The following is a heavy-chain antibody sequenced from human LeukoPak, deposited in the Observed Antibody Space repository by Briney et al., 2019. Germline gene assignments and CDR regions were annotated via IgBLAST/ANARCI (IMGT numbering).Heavy chain of an antibody. V-gene: IGHV3-48*03. D-gene: IGHD4-17*01. CDR2: ISSSGSTI. Sequence: GGSLRLSCAASGFTFSSYEMNWVRQAPGKGLEGFSYISSSGSTIYYADSGKGRFNISRDNAKNSLYLKMNSLIAEDTAVYYCARFYGHYVGYWGQETLVTVSS. J-gene: IGHJ4*02. CDR3: ARFYGHYVGY. CDR1: GFTFSSYE.